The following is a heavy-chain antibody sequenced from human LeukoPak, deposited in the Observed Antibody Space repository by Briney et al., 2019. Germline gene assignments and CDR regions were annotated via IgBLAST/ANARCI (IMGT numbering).Heavy chain of an antibody. CDR2: LIPILGIA. CDR3: ARQPGDSSSWRIRANWFDP. CDR1: GGTFSSYA. Sequence: SVKVSCKASGGTFSSYAISWVRQAPGQGLEWMGRLIPILGIANYAQKFQGRVTITADKSTSTAYMELSSLRSEDTAVYYCARQPGDSSSWRIRANWFDPWGQGTLVTVSS. J-gene: IGHJ5*02. V-gene: IGHV1-69*04. D-gene: IGHD6-13*01.